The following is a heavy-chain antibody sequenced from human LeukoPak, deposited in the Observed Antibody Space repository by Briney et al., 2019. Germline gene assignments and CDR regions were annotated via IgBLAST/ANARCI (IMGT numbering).Heavy chain of an antibody. Sequence: GGSLRLSCAASGFTFSTYWMHWVRQGPGKGLVWVSRINSDGTTTNYADSVKGRFTISRDNAKNSLYLQMNSLRAEDTAVYYCARDKRGERWLQFLKHGLDYWGQGTLVTVSS. D-gene: IGHD5-12*01. CDR1: GFTFSTYW. CDR3: ARDKRGERWLQFLKHGLDY. V-gene: IGHV3-74*01. J-gene: IGHJ4*02. CDR2: INSDGTTT.